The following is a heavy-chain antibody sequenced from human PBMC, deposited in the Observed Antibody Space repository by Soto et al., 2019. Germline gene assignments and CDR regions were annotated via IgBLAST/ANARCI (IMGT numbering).Heavy chain of an antibody. CDR3: ARHPLRSHQPLDP. V-gene: IGHV4-39*01. CDR1: GGSISSSSYC. Sequence: PXETLSLTCTVSGGSISSSSYCWGWIRQPPGKGLEWIGSIYYSGSTYYNPSLKSRVTISVDTSKNQFSLKLSSVTAADTAVYYCARHPLRSHQPLDPWGQGTLVTVSS. J-gene: IGHJ5*02. CDR2: IYYSGST.